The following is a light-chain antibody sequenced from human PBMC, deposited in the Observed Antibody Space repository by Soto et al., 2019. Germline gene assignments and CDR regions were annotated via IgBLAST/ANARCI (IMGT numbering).Light chain of an antibody. CDR2: SND. V-gene: IGLV1-44*01. J-gene: IGLJ1*01. CDR1: SSNIGGNT. Sequence: QSVLTQPPSASGTPGQRVTISCSGSSSNIGGNTVNWYRQVPGTAPKLLIYSNDQRPSGVPDRLPGSKSGTSASLAISGLQSEDEADYYCAAWDDSLDGLYVFGTGTKVTVL. CDR3: AAWDDSLDGLYV.